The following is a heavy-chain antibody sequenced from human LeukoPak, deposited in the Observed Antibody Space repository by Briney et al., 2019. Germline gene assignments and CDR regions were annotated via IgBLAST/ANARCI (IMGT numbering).Heavy chain of an antibody. V-gene: IGHV3-21*01. D-gene: IGHD2-2*01. CDR1: GFTFSSYS. J-gene: IGHJ6*03. Sequence: GGSLRLSCAASGFTFSSYSMNWVRQAPGKGLEWVSSISSSSSYIYYADSVKGRFTISRDNAKNSLYLQMNSLRAEDTAVYYCARSQGSSTSPFYMDVWGKGTTVTVSS. CDR2: ISSSSSYI. CDR3: ARSQGSSTSPFYMDV.